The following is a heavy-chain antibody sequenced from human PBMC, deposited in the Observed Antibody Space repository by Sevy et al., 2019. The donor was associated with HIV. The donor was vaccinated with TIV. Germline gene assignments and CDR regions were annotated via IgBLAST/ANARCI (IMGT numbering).Heavy chain of an antibody. V-gene: IGHV3-33*01. D-gene: IGHD2-2*01. Sequence: GGSLRLSCAASGFTFSSYGMHWVRQAPGKGLEWVAVIWYDGSSKYYADSVKGRFTISRDNSKNTLYLQMNSLRAEDTAVYYCVRKLGYCSSTSCYYYYYGMDVWGQGTTVTVSS. CDR3: VRKLGYCSSTSCYYYYYGMDV. J-gene: IGHJ6*02. CDR2: IWYDGSSK. CDR1: GFTFSSYG.